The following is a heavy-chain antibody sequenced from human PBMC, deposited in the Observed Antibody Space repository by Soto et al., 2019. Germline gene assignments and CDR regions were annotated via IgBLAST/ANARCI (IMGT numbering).Heavy chain of an antibody. CDR1: GFTVSTYG. Sequence: QVHLVESGGGVVQPGRSLRLSCAVSGFTVSTYGMHLVRQAPGKGLEWVAVISREGGTKYYADSVKGRFTISRDNSRNTLFLKLNSLRGDDIAVYYCTGEVASGYWGQGTLVNVSS. CDR3: TGEVASGY. V-gene: IGHV3-30*03. D-gene: IGHD2-8*02. J-gene: IGHJ4*02. CDR2: ISREGGTK.